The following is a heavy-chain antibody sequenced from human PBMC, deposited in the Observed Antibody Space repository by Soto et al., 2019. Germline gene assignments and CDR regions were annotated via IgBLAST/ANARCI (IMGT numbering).Heavy chain of an antibody. J-gene: IGHJ4*02. V-gene: IGHV3-30*18. CDR3: AKDLGDTAMVPPSPDY. CDR1: GFTFSSYG. Sequence: GGSLRLSCAASGFTFSSYGMHWVRQAPGKGLEWVAVISYDGSNKYYADSVKGRFTISRDNSKNTLYLQMNSLRAEDTAVYYCAKDLGDTAMVPPSPDYWGQGTLVTVSS. D-gene: IGHD5-18*01. CDR2: ISYDGSNK.